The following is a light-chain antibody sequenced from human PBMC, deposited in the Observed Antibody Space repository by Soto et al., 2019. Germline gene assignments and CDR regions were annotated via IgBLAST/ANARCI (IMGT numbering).Light chain of an antibody. CDR2: GNN. CDR1: SFNIGAGYD. Sequence: QSVLAQPPSVSGASGQRVTISCTGSSFNIGAGYDVHWYQQLPGRAPKLLIYGNNNRPSGAPDRFSGSKSGTSASLAITGLQAEDEADYYCQSYDSSLSGAVFGGGTKVTVL. V-gene: IGLV1-40*01. CDR3: QSYDSSLSGAV. J-gene: IGLJ2*01.